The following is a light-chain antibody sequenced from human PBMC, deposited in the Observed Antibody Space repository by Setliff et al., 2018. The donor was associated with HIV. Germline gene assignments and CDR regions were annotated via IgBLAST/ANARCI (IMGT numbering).Light chain of an antibody. J-gene: IGLJ1*01. V-gene: IGLV2-23*02. CDR3: CSYAGSGPV. CDR2: DVK. CDR1: SSDVGGYNY. Sequence: QSALTQPASVSGSPGQSITLSCTGTSSDVGGYNYVSWYQQHPDKAPKLMIYDVKNRPSGVSDRFSGSKSDNTASLTISGLQAEDEADYYCCSYAGSGPVFGAGTKVTVL.